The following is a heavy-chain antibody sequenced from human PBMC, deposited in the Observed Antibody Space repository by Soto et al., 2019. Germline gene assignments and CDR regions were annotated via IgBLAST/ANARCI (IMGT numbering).Heavy chain of an antibody. J-gene: IGHJ4*02. D-gene: IGHD2-2*01. CDR3: ARARLDTPALDY. CDR1: GFTFSSYA. Sequence: QVQLVESGGGVVQPGRSLRLSCAASGFTFSSYAMHWVRQAPGKGLEWVAVMSYDGSNKYYAYSVKGRFTISRDNSKNTLYLQMNSLRAEDTAVYYCARARLDTPALDYWGQGTLVTVSS. V-gene: IGHV3-30-3*01. CDR2: MSYDGSNK.